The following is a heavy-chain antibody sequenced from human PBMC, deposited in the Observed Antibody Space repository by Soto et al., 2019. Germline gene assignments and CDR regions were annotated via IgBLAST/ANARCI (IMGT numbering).Heavy chain of an antibody. D-gene: IGHD3-9*01. J-gene: IGHJ2*01. V-gene: IGHV3-21*01. CDR3: ARDFDLNSWYFDL. CDR2: ISSSSSYI. CDR1: GFTFSSYA. Sequence: GGSLRLSCAASGFTFSSYAMSWVRQAPGKGLEWVSSISSSSSYIYYADSVKGRFTISRDNAKNSLYLQMNSLRAEDTAVYYCARDFDLNSWYFDLWGRGTLVTVSS.